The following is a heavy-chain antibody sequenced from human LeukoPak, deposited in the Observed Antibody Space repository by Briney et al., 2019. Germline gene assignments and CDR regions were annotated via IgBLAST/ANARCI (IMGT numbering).Heavy chain of an antibody. D-gene: IGHD6-25*01. Sequence: PGGSLRLSCAASGFVFSDYYMNWIRQAPGKGLEWVSYSSSSGSSTYYADSVKGRFPISRDYAKNALFLQMNSLRAEDTAVYYCTAAPNTTPGSLGHWGQGTLVTISS. CDR1: GFVFSDYY. CDR3: TAAPNTTPGSLGH. CDR2: SSSSGSST. V-gene: IGHV3-11*01. J-gene: IGHJ4*02.